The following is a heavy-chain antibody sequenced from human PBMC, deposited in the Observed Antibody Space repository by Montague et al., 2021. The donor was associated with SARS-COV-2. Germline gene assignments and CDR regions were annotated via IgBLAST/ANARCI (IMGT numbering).Heavy chain of an antibody. V-gene: IGHV4-31*03. D-gene: IGHD3-22*01. CDR2: IYYSGST. J-gene: IGHJ3*02. CDR1: GGSISSGGYY. CDR3: ASDQGITMIVVVIGAFDI. Sequence: TLSLTCTVSGGSISSGGYYWSWIRQHPGKGLEWIGYIYYSGSTYYNPSLQSRVTISVYTSKNQFSLKLSSVTAADTAVYYCASDQGITMIVVVIGAFDIWGQGTMVTVS.